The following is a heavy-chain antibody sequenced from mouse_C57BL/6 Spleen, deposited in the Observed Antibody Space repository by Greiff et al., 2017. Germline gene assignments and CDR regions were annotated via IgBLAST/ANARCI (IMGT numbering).Heavy chain of an antibody. CDR1: GFAFSSYC. CDR2: LYPGDGAN. J-gene: IGHJ4*01. CDR3: ARVYEYGGAMDY. Sequence: VQLLQSGPELVKPGASLTISCTASGFAFSSYCLNWVKQRPGKGLVWMGPLYPGDGANNYNGMINGQVTLTADKSSSTAYMQLDILTSKDSAVYFCARVYEYGGAMDYWGQGTSVTVSS. V-gene: IGHV1-80*01. D-gene: IGHD2-4*01.